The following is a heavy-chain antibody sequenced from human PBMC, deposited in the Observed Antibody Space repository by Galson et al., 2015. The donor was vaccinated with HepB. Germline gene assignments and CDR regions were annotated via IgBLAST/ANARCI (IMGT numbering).Heavy chain of an antibody. J-gene: IGHJ6*02. D-gene: IGHD3-10*01. V-gene: IGHV3-33*06. Sequence: SLRLSCAASGFTFSSYGMHWVRQAPGKGLEWVAVIWYDGSNKYYADSVKGRFTISRDNSKSTLYLQMNSLRAEDTAVYYCAKDGGQGPYYYGSGSYFPYGMDVWGQGTTVTVSS. CDR1: GFTFSSYG. CDR3: AKDGGQGPYYYGSGSYFPYGMDV. CDR2: IWYDGSNK.